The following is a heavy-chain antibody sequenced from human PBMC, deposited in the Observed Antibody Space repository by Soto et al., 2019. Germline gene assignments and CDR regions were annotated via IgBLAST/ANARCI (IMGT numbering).Heavy chain of an antibody. J-gene: IGHJ5*02. CDR3: ARVIRGAYYNSPLDT. V-gene: IGHV1-2*02. D-gene: IGHD3-10*01. CDR2: INPYSGGA. Sequence: ASVKVSYKASGYTFTGYFIHWVRQAPGQGLEWMGWINPYSGGADYAQSFQGRVTMTRDTSISTVYMELSRLRFDDTAVYYCARVIRGAYYNSPLDTWGQGTVVTVSS. CDR1: GYTFTGYF.